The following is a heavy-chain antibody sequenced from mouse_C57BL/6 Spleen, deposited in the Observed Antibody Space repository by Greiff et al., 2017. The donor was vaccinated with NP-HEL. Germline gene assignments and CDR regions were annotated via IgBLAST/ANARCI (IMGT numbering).Heavy chain of an antibody. J-gene: IGHJ4*01. V-gene: IGHV5-4*01. D-gene: IGHD1-1*01. CDR1: GFTFSSYA. Sequence: EVKLVESGGGLVKPGGSLKLSCAASGFTFSSYAMSWVRQTPEKRLEWVATISDGGSYTYYPDNVKGRFTISRDNAKNNLYLQMSHLKSEDTAMYYCARERDTTVYAMDYWGQGTSVTVSS. CDR3: ARERDTTVYAMDY. CDR2: ISDGGSYT.